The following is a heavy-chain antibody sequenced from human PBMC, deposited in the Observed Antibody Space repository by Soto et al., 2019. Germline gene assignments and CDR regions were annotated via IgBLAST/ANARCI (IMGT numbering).Heavy chain of an antibody. J-gene: IGHJ4*02. CDR3: ARAPGDLAYYFDY. Sequence: PSETLSLTCAVSAYSISSGYSWGWIRQSPGKGLEWIGSIYHSGSTYYNPSLKSRVTISLDTSKNQVSLKMSSVTAADTAVYYCARAPGDLAYYFDYWGQGIPVTSPQ. V-gene: IGHV4-38-2*01. CDR2: IYHSGST. CDR1: AYSISSGYS. D-gene: IGHD7-27*01.